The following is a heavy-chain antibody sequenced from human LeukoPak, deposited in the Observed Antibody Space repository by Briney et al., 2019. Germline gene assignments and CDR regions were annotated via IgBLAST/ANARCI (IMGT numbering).Heavy chain of an antibody. D-gene: IGHD6-13*01. CDR2: ISYDGSNK. V-gene: IGHV3-30-3*02. CDR3: AKPDGYSRGG. Sequence: GGSLRLSCAASGFTFSSYAVHWVRQAPGKGLEWVAVISYDGSNKYYADSVKGRFTISRDNSKNTLYLQMNSLRAEDTAVYYWAKPDGYSRGGGGQGTLVTVSS. CDR1: GFTFSSYA. J-gene: IGHJ4*02.